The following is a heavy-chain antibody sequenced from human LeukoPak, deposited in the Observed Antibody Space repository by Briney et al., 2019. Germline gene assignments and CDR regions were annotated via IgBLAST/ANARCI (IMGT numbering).Heavy chain of an antibody. V-gene: IGHV1-18*01. CDR3: ARVRYYDSSGYYEEYYFDY. Sequence: ASVKVSCKASGYTFTSYGISWVRQAPGQGLEWMGWISAYNGNTNYAQKLQGRVTMTTDTSTSTAYMELRSLRSDDTAVYYCARVRYYDSSGYYEEYYFDYWGQGTLVTVSS. J-gene: IGHJ4*02. D-gene: IGHD3-22*01. CDR2: ISAYNGNT. CDR1: GYTFTSYG.